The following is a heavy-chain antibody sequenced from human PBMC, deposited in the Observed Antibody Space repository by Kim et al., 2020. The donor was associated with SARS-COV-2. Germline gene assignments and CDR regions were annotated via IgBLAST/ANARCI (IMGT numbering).Heavy chain of an antibody. Sequence: SETLSLTCTVSGGSISSYYWSWIRQPPGKGLEWIGYIYYSGSTNYNPSLKSRVTISVDTSKNQFSLKLSSVTAADTAVYYCGRYSYDNGAFDIWGQGTMVTVSS. J-gene: IGHJ3*02. V-gene: IGHV4-59*01. CDR2: IYYSGST. D-gene: IGHD5-18*01. CDR3: GRYSYDNGAFDI. CDR1: GGSISSYY.